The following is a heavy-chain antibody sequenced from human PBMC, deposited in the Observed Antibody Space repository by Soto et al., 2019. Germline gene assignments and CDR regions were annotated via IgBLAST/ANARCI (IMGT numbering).Heavy chain of an antibody. CDR2: INPGVGNT. J-gene: IGHJ5*02. CDR3: ARDALTSVSSTRNWFDR. D-gene: IGHD2-2*01. V-gene: IGHV1-3*01. CDR1: GDSFSNFA. Sequence: ASVKVSCKASGDSFSNFAIQWVRQAPGQGLEWMGWINPGVGNTKYSQNFQNRVTITRDTSANTAYMEVRSLTSEDTAVYYCARDALTSVSSTRNWFDRWGQRTLVTVSS.